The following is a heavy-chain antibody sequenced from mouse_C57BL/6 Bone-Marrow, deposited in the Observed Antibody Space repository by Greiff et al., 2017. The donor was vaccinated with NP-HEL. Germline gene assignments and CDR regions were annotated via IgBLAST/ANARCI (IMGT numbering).Heavy chain of an antibody. Sequence: VQLQQSGPELVKPGASVKISCKASGYAFSISWMNWVKQRPGKGLEWIGRIYPGDGDTNYNGKFKGKATLTADKSSSTAYMQLSSLTSEDSAVYFCARNGLIYYDYPAWFAYWGQGTLVTVSA. CDR2: IYPGDGDT. D-gene: IGHD2-4*01. CDR1: GYAFSISW. V-gene: IGHV1-82*01. CDR3: ARNGLIYYDYPAWFAY. J-gene: IGHJ3*01.